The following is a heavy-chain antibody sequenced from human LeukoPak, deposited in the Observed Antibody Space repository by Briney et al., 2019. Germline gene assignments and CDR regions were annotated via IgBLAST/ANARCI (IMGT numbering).Heavy chain of an antibody. J-gene: IGHJ6*03. D-gene: IGHD3-10*01. CDR2: IKSKTDGGTT. V-gene: IGHV3-15*01. CDR3: TTDDVLLWFGELSHYYYMDV. Sequence: PGGSLRLSCAASGFTFSNAWMSWVRQAPGKGLEWVGRIKSKTDGGTTEYAAPVKGRFTISRDDSKNTLYLQMSSLKTEDTAVYYCTTDDVLLWFGELSHYYYMDVWGKGTTVTVSS. CDR1: GFTFSNAW.